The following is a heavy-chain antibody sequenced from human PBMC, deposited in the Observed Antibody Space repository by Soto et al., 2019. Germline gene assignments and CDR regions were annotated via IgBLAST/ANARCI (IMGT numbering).Heavy chain of an antibody. CDR1: GYTFTNYA. D-gene: IGHD3-10*01. CDR3: ARRNVYGSGSYSFDY. CDR2: INAAIGNT. V-gene: IGHV1-3*01. Sequence: ASVKVSCKASGYTFTNYAMHWVRQAPGQRLEWMGWINAAIGNTKYSQKYQGSVTITRDTSANTAYMELSSLRSEDTAVYYCARRNVYGSGSYSFDYWGQGTLVTVSS. J-gene: IGHJ4*02.